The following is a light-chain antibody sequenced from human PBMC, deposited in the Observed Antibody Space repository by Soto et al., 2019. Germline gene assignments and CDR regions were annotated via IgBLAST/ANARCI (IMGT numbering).Light chain of an antibody. V-gene: IGKV1-39*01. CDR2: TAS. Sequence: DIQMTQSPSSLSAYVGDRVTITCRASQRISAYLNWYQHKPGKAPRLLIYTASSLQSGVPSRFRGSGSGTDFTLTISSLQPEDFATYYCQQSYNNPLTFGGGTKVDIK. J-gene: IGKJ4*01. CDR1: QRISAY. CDR3: QQSYNNPLT.